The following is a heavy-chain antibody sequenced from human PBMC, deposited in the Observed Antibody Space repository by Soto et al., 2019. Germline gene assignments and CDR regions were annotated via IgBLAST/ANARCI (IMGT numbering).Heavy chain of an antibody. CDR3: AGFKEGKIVGLRWLDP. D-gene: IGHD3-16*02. CDR1: GVDFRGSY. CDR2: ISDTGRTI. V-gene: IGHV3-11*01. Sequence: LRPSCVGSGVDFRGSYMNWIRQAPGKGLEWISYISDTGRTIHYADSVKGRFVISRDNSRDSLYLQMNDLRADDTAIYYCAGFKEGKIVGLRWLDPWGQGTRVTVSS. J-gene: IGHJ5*02.